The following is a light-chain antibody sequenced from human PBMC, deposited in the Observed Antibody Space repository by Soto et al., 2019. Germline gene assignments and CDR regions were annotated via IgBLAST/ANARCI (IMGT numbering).Light chain of an antibody. CDR3: QQYYNTPYT. CDR1: QSVLYSSNNKNY. V-gene: IGKV4-1*01. Sequence: DIVMTQSPDSLAVSLGERATINCKSSQSVLYSSNNKNYLAWYQQKPGQPPKPLIYWASTRESGVPDRFSGGGSGTDFTLTISSLQAEDVAVYYCQQYYNTPYTFGQGTQLEIK. CDR2: WAS. J-gene: IGKJ2*01.